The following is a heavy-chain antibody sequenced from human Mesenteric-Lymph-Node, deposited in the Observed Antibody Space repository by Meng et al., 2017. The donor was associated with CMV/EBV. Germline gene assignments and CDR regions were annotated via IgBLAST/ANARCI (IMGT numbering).Heavy chain of an antibody. CDR1: YTFTDYY. CDR3: ARFGSGITMVRGAMGFDY. CDR2: INPNSGGT. J-gene: IGHJ4*02. Sequence: YTFTDYYIHWVRQAPGQGLEWMGRINPNSGGTNYAQKFQGRVTMTRDTSISTAYMEPSRLRSDDTAVYYCARFGSGITMVRGAMGFDYWGQGTLVTVSS. D-gene: IGHD3-10*01. V-gene: IGHV1-2*06.